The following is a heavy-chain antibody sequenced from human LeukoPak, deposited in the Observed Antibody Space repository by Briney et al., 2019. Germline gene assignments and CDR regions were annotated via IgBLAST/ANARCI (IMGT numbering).Heavy chain of an antibody. D-gene: IGHD3-10*01. CDR3: AKEGPYGLDYFDY. Sequence: GGSLRLSCAASGFTFNSYAMGWVRQAPGRGLEWVSSISGSGGSTYYADSVKGRFTISRDNSKSTLYVQMNSLRAEDTAVYYCAKEGPYGLDYFDYWGQGILVTVSS. CDR2: ISGSGGST. V-gene: IGHV3-23*01. CDR1: GFTFNSYA. J-gene: IGHJ4*02.